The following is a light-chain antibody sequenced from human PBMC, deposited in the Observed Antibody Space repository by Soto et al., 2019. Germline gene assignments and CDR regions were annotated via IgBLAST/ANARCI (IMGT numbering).Light chain of an antibody. CDR2: HAS. CDR1: QSVYSN. J-gene: IGKJ4*01. CDR3: XQYTKWPLT. Sequence: EIVMTQSPATLSVSPGERATLSCRASQSVYSNLAWYQQKPGQAPRLLIYHASTRATGIPARFSGGGSGTEXXLXXXXLQSXDFAXXXXXQYTKWPLTFGGGTKVEIK. V-gene: IGKV3-15*01.